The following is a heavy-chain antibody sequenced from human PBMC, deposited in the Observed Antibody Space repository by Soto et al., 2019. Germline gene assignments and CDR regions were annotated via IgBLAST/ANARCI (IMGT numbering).Heavy chain of an antibody. V-gene: IGHV1-18*01. D-gene: IGHD2-2*01. Sequence: QVQLVQSGAEVKKPGASVKVSCKASGYTFTSYGISWVRQAPGQGLEWMGWISAYNGNTNYAQKLQGRVTLTTDTSTSTAYTELRSLRSDDTAVYYCSRERYCIITSCPLGKLYYYYYYGMDVWGQGTTVTVSS. CDR2: ISAYNGNT. CDR1: GYTFTSYG. CDR3: SRERYCIITSCPLGKLYYYYYYGMDV. J-gene: IGHJ6*02.